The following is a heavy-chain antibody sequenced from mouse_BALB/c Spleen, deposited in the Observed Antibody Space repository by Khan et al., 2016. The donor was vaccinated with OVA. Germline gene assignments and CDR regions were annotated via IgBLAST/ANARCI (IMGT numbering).Heavy chain of an antibody. Sequence: QIQLVQSGPELKKPGETVKISCKASGYTFTHYGMNWVKQAPGKGLKWMGWINTHTGEPTYADDFKGRFAFSLETSASTAYLQINNLKNEDTATXFCARPPYFSYVMVYWGQGTSVTVSS. CDR1: GYTFTHYG. J-gene: IGHJ4*01. CDR3: ARPPYFSYVMVY. CDR2: INTHTGEP. D-gene: IGHD2-10*01. V-gene: IGHV9-3-1*01.